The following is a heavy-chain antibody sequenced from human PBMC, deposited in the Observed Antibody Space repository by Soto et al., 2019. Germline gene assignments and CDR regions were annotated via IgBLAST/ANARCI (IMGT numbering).Heavy chain of an antibody. V-gene: IGHV1-69*06. CDR1: GGTFSSYA. D-gene: IGHD4-17*01. CDR2: IIPIFGTA. Sequence: QVQLVQSGAEVKKPGSSVKVSCKASGGTFSSYAISWWRQAPGQGLEWMGGIIPIFGTANDAQKFPGRVTITADKSTSTAYMELSSLRSEDTAVYYCARGGRDDYGDYYYYGMDVWGQGTTVTVSS. J-gene: IGHJ6*02. CDR3: ARGGRDDYGDYYYYGMDV.